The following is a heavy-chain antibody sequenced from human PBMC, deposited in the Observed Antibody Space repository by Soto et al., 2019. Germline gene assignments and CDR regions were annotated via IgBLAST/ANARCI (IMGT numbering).Heavy chain of an antibody. V-gene: IGHV4-59*08. CDR1: GGSISGYY. D-gene: IGHD2-15*01. CDR3: ARRYGGTFDY. CDR2: IYNSGST. Sequence: SESLSLTCTVPGGSISGYYWIWMRQPPGKGLEWIGYIYNSGSTNYNPALKSRVTISVDTSKNQFSLKLSSVTAADTAVYYCARRYGGTFDYWGQGTLVTAPQ. J-gene: IGHJ4*02.